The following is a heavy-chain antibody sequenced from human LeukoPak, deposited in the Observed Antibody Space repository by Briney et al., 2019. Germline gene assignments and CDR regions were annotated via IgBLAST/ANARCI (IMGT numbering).Heavy chain of an antibody. J-gene: IGHJ6*02. CDR3: ARVSGYDYTTYGMDV. D-gene: IGHD5-12*01. V-gene: IGHV1-18*01. CDR1: GYTFTSHG. CDR2: ISAYNGNT. Sequence: ASVKVSCKASGYTFTSHGISWVRQAPGQGLEWMGWISAYNGNTNYAQKLQGRVTMTTDTSTSTAYMELRSLRSDDTAVYYCARVSGYDYTTYGMDVWGQGTTVTVSS.